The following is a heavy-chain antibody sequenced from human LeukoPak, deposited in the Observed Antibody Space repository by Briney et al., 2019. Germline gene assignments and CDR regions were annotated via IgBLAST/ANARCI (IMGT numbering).Heavy chain of an antibody. CDR2: VNPSDGAT. J-gene: IGHJ6*04. D-gene: IGHD3-10*01. CDR1: GYTFTMFY. Sequence: ASVKVSCKASGYTFTMFYIHWVRQAPGQGLEWMGMVNPSDGATTYAQRFQGRVTMTRDMSTSTVYMELSSLRSEDTAVYYCARGRPIEVLLTPPYPQSEMDVWGKGTTVTVSS. V-gene: IGHV1-46*01. CDR3: ARGRPIEVLLTPPYPQSEMDV.